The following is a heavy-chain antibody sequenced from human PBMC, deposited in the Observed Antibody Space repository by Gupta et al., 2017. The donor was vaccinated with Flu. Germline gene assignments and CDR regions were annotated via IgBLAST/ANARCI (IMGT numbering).Heavy chain of an antibody. D-gene: IGHD6-19*01. CDR2: ISWNSDRM. J-gene: IGHJ5*02. CDR1: GFTFDDYA. Sequence: EVQLVESGGGLVQPGRSLRLSCVASGFTFDDYAMHWVRQAPGKGLEWVSGISWNSDRMDYADSVKGRFTISRDNAKSSLYLQMNSLRPEDTALYYCAKETYSSGWYWFDPWGQGTVVTVSS. V-gene: IGHV3-9*01. CDR3: AKETYSSGWYWFDP.